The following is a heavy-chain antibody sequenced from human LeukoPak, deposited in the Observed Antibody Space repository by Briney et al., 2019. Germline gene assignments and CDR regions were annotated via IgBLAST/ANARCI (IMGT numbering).Heavy chain of an antibody. J-gene: IGHJ4*02. CDR3: GFSEGDF. Sequence: SETLSLTCTVSGGSINNGNQFWTWIRQPAGKGLEWIGRIFTSGYTNYNPSLKSRLTMSIDTSKNQFSLRLSSVTAADTAMYFGGFSEGDFWGQGALVTVSS. CDR1: GGSINNGNQF. D-gene: IGHD6-25*01. V-gene: IGHV4-61*02. CDR2: IFTSGYT.